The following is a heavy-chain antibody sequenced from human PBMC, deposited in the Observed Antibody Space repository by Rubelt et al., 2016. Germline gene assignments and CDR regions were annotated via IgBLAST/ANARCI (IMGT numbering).Heavy chain of an antibody. CDR3: ARRLSSGWPFDY. Sequence: QVQLQQWGAGLLKPSETLSLTCAVYGGSFSGYFWSWIRQPPGKGLEWIGEINHSGSTNYNPSLKSRVTISVDTSKNQFSLKLSSVTAADTAVYYCARRLSSGWPFDYWGQGTLVTVSS. J-gene: IGHJ4*02. CDR2: INHSGST. D-gene: IGHD6-19*01. V-gene: IGHV4-34*01. CDR1: GGSFSGYF.